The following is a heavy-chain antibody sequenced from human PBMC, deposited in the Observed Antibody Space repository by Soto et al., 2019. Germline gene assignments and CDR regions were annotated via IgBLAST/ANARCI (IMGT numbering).Heavy chain of an antibody. CDR3: AKERSSGWSFDY. CDR2: ISGSGDTT. D-gene: IGHD6-19*01. J-gene: IGHJ4*02. Sequence: EVQLLESGGGLVQPGGSLRLSCAASGFTFSTYAMNWVRQAPGKGLEWVSAISGSGDTTYYADSVKGRFTVSRDNSKNTLYRQMNSLRAEDTAVLYCAKERSSGWSFDYWGPGTLVTVSS. CDR1: GFTFSTYA. V-gene: IGHV3-23*01.